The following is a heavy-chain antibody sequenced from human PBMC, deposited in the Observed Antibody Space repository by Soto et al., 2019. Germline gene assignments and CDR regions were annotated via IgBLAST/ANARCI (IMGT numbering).Heavy chain of an antibody. CDR3: ARFFPRGLDAFDI. V-gene: IGHV5-51*01. CDR1: GYSFTSYW. J-gene: IGHJ3*02. Sequence: PRESLKISCKGSGYSFTSYWIGWVRQMPGKGLEWMGIIYPGDSDTRYSPSFQGQVTISADKSISTAYLQWSSLKASDTAMYYCARFFPRGLDAFDIWGQGTMVTVSS. CDR2: IYPGDSDT. D-gene: IGHD5-12*01.